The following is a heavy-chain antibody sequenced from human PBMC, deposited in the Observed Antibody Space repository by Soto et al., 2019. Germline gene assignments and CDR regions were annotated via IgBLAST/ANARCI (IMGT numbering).Heavy chain of an antibody. J-gene: IGHJ6*02. CDR3: ARDGGPLYYGMDF. V-gene: IGHV4-30-4*01. D-gene: IGHD3-10*01. Sequence: QVQLQESGPGLVKPSQTLSLTCTVSGDSIKRDDYYWSWIRQPPGKGLEWIGYILYSGTTYYNPSLKSLLIISLDTPKNQFSLNLTSVTAADTAVYYCARDGGPLYYGMDFWGQGTTVTVSS. CDR2: ILYSGTT. CDR1: GDSIKRDDYY.